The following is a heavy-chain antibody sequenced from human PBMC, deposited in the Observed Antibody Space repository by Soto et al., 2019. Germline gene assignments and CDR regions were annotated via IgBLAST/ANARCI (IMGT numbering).Heavy chain of an antibody. D-gene: IGHD3-10*01. CDR3: ARADVDPYYYGSGSLDY. V-gene: IGHV6-1*01. J-gene: IGHJ4*02. CDR2: TYYRSKWYN. CDR1: GDSVSSNSAA. Sequence: PSQTLSLTCAISGDSVSSNSAAWNWIRQSPSRNLEWLGRTYYRSKWYNDYAVSVKSRITINPDTSKNQFSLQLNSVTPEDTAVYYCARADVDPYYYGSGSLDYWGQGTLVTVSS.